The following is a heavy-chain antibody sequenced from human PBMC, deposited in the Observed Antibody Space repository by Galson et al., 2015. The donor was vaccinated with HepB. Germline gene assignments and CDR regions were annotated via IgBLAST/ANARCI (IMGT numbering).Heavy chain of an antibody. J-gene: IGHJ4*02. D-gene: IGHD3-22*01. V-gene: IGHV3-30*18. Sequence: SLRLSCAASGFTFSSYGMHWVRQAPGKGLEWVAVISYDGSNKYYADSVKGRFTISRDNSKNTLYLQMNSLRAEDTAVYYCAKDSLLRGQGWYYYDSSGSRYFDYWGQGTLVTVSS. CDR2: ISYDGSNK. CDR3: AKDSLLRGQGWYYYDSSGSRYFDY. CDR1: GFTFSSYG.